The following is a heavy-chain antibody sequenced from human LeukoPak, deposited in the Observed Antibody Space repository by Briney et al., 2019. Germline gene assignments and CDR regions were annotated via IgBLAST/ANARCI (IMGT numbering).Heavy chain of an antibody. Sequence: GRSLRLSCAASGFTFSTYAMHWVRQAPGKGLEWVAFIRYDGSNKYYADSVKGRFTISRDNSKNTLYLQMNSLRAEDTAVYYCAKAYGSGSYYMDYWGQGTLVTVSS. CDR3: AKAYGSGSYYMDY. J-gene: IGHJ4*02. CDR1: GFTFSTYA. CDR2: IRYDGSNK. D-gene: IGHD3-10*01. V-gene: IGHV3-30*02.